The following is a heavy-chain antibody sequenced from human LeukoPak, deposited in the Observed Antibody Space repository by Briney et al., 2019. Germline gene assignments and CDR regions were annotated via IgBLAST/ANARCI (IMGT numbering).Heavy chain of an antibody. V-gene: IGHV4-39*01. CDR2: IYYSGTT. D-gene: IGHD3-9*01. CDR3: ARPWGTGYMYYFDC. J-gene: IGHJ4*02. Sequence: KPSETLSLTCAVYGGSFSGYYWGWIRQPPGRGLEWIGSIYYSGTTYYNPSLKSRVTISIDASKNQFSLKLNAVTAADTGVYYCARPWGTGYMYYFDCWGQGTLVTVSS. CDR1: GGSFSGYY.